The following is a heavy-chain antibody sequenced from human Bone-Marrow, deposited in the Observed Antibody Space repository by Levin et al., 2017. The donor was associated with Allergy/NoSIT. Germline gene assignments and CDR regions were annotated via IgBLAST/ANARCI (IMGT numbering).Heavy chain of an antibody. CDR2: IKSKTDGGTT. Sequence: PGGSLRLSCAASGFTFSNAWMSWVRQAPGKGLEWVGRIKSKTDGGTTDYAAPVKGRFTISRDDSKNTLYLQMNSLKTEDTAVYYCTTDMLPVLLWFGEPKGESGFDYWGQGTLVTVSS. CDR3: TTDMLPVLLWFGEPKGESGFDY. D-gene: IGHD3-10*01. CDR1: GFTFSNAW. V-gene: IGHV3-15*01. J-gene: IGHJ4*02.